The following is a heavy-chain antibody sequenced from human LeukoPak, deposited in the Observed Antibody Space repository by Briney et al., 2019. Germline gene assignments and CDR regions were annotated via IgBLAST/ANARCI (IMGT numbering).Heavy chain of an antibody. J-gene: IGHJ6*03. CDR1: GGSISSRNW. CDR2: IYHSGST. CDR3: ARTTEGGYSYGYFYYYYMDV. Sequence: PSGTLSLTCAVSGGSISSRNWWSWVRQPPGQGLEWIGEIYHSGSTNYNPSLKTRVTISVDKSKNQFSLKLSSVTAADTAVYYCARTTEGGYSYGYFYYYYMDVWGKGTTVTISS. V-gene: IGHV4-4*02. D-gene: IGHD5-18*01.